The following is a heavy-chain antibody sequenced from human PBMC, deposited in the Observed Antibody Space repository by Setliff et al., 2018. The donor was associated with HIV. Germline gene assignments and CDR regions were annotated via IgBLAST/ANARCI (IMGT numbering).Heavy chain of an antibody. Sequence: ASVKVSCKASGYAFTSLDINWVRQATGQGPEWMGWLNPTSGNTSSAQRFQGRVTMTRNTSISIAYMELSNLRSEDTAVYYCARGAPGRSCSGGSCSYFDYWGQGTLVTVSS. CDR2: LNPTSGNT. CDR1: GYAFTSLD. D-gene: IGHD2-15*01. CDR3: ARGAPGRSCSGGSCSYFDY. J-gene: IGHJ4*02. V-gene: IGHV1-8*01.